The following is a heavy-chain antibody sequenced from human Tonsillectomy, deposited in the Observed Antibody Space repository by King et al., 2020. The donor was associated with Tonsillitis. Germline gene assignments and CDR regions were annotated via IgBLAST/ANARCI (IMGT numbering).Heavy chain of an antibody. D-gene: IGHD6-13*01. CDR1: GITFENYA. CDR3: AKDTGISLSFGMDV. V-gene: IGHV3-9*01. J-gene: IGHJ6*02. Sequence: VQLVQSGGGLVQPGRSLRLSCAASGITFENYAMHWVRQAPGKGLEWVSGINWNSGSIAYADSVKGRFTISRDNAKNSLYLQMSSLRAEDTALYYCAKDTGISLSFGMDVWGQGTTLTVSS. CDR2: INWNSGSI.